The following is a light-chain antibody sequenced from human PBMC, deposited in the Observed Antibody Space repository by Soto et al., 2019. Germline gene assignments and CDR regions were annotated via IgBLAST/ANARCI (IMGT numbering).Light chain of an antibody. Sequence: QSALTQPASVSGSPGQSITISCTGTSSDVGGYNYVSWYQQHPGKAPKLMIYDVSNRPSGVSNRFSGSKSGNTASLTISGLQAEDEADYHCSSYTSSSTLGGVFGTGTKVTVL. CDR2: DVS. CDR3: SSYTSSSTLGGV. J-gene: IGLJ1*01. V-gene: IGLV2-14*01. CDR1: SSDVGGYNY.